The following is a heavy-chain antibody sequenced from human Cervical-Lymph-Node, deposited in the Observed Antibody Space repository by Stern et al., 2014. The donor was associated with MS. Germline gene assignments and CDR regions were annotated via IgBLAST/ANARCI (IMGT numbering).Heavy chain of an antibody. Sequence: MQLVQSGAEVKKPGESLKISCKGSGYSFTSYWIGWVRQMPGKGLEWMGIIYPGDSDNRYSPSFQGQVTISADKSISTAYLQWSSLKASDTAMYYCARHSDYDFWSGYYYYYGMDVWGQGTTVTVSS. CDR3: ARHSDYDFWSGYYYYYGMDV. V-gene: IGHV5-51*01. J-gene: IGHJ6*02. CDR1: GYSFTSYW. D-gene: IGHD3-3*01. CDR2: IYPGDSDN.